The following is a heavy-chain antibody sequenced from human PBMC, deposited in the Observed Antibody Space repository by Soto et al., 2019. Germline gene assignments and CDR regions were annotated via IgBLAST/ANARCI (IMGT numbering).Heavy chain of an antibody. CDR3: ASTLVVVAAISPNDAFDI. J-gene: IGHJ3*02. Sequence: GGSLRLSCAASGFTFSDYYMSWIRQAPGKGLEWVSYISSSGSTIYYADSVKGRFTISRDNTKNSLYLQMNSLRAEDTAVYYCASTLVVVAAISPNDAFDIWGQGKMFTVS. CDR2: ISSSGSTI. CDR1: GFTFSDYY. D-gene: IGHD2-15*01. V-gene: IGHV3-11*01.